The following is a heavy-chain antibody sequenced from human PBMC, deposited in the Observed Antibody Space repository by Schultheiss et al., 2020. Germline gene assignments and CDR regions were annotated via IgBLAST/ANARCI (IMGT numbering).Heavy chain of an antibody. V-gene: IGHV3-33*08. CDR2: IWYDGSSE. J-gene: IGHJ6*02. Sequence: GGSLRLSCAASGFTFSSYSMNWVRQAPGKGLEWVAVIWYDGSSEYHADSVKGRFTISRDNSKNTLYLQMNSLKTEDTAVYYCTTDPVGGYYYGMDVWGQGTTVTVSS. CDR3: TTDPVGGYYYGMDV. D-gene: IGHD3-10*01. CDR1: GFTFSSYS.